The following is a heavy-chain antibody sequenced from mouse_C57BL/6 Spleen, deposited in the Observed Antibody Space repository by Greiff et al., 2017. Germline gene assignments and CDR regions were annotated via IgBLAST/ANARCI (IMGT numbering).Heavy chain of an antibody. V-gene: IGHV1-7*01. CDR3: ARSPLLVAY. D-gene: IGHD2-1*01. CDR1: GYTFPSYW. Sequence: QVQLKQSGAELAKPGASVKLSCKASGYTFPSYWMHWVKQRPGQGLEWIGYINPSSGYTKYNQKFKDKATLTADKSASTAYMQLSSLTYEDSAVYYCARSPLLVAYWGQGTLVTVSA. J-gene: IGHJ3*01. CDR2: INPSSGYT.